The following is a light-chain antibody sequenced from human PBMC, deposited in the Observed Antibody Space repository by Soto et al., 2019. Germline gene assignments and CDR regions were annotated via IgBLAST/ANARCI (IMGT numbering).Light chain of an antibody. CDR3: SSYAGSSNV. J-gene: IGLJ1*01. CDR2: GNS. CDR1: SSNIGAGYD. V-gene: IGLV1-40*01. Sequence: QSVLTQPPSVSGAPGQRVTISCTGSSSNIGAGYDVHWYQQFPGTAPKLLIYGNSNRPSGVPDRFSGSKSGTSASLAITGLQAEDEADYYCSSYAGSSNVFGTGTKVTVL.